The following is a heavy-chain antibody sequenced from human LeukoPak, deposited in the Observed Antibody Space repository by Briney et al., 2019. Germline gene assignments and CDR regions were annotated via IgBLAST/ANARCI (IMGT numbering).Heavy chain of an antibody. Sequence: VSVKVSCKASGYTFTGYYMHWVRQAPGQGLEWMGWINPNSGDTNYAQKFQGRVTMIRDTSISTAYMELSRLRSDDTAVYYCARPSYDRSYYEYFQHWGQGTLVTVSS. CDR1: GYTFTGYY. CDR2: INPNSGDT. CDR3: ARPSYDRSYYEYFQH. D-gene: IGHD3-22*01. J-gene: IGHJ1*01. V-gene: IGHV1-2*02.